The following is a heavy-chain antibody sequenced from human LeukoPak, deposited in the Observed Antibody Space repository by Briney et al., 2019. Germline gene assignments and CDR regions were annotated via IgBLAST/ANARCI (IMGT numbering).Heavy chain of an antibody. D-gene: IGHD5-12*01. CDR3: AKDGGYSGYYGGGFGY. Sequence: GRSLRLSCAASGFTFSSYGMHWVRQAPGKGLEWVADISYDGSNKYYADSVKGRFTISRDNANNTLYLQMNSLRAEDTAVYYCAKDGGYSGYYGGGFGYWGQGNLVTVSA. CDR2: ISYDGSNK. CDR1: GFTFSSYG. J-gene: IGHJ4*02. V-gene: IGHV3-30*18.